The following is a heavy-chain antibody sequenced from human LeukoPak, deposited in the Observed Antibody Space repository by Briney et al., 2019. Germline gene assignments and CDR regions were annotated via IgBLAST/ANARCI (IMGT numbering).Heavy chain of an antibody. Sequence: GGSLRLSCAASEFTFSSYWMHWVRQAPGKGLVWVSRINTGGSSTSYADSVKGRFTISRDNAKNTLYLQMNSLRAEDTAVYYCAKATGIVVAPAAMSTFDYWGQGTLVTVSS. J-gene: IGHJ4*02. D-gene: IGHD2-2*01. CDR3: AKATGIVVAPAAMSTFDY. V-gene: IGHV3-74*01. CDR2: INTGGSST. CDR1: EFTFSSYW.